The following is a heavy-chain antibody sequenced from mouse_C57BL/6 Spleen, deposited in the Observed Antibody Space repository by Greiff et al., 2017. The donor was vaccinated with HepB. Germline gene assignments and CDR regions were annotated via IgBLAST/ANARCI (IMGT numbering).Heavy chain of an antibody. J-gene: IGHJ3*01. CDR1: GYSFTSYY. Sequence: VQLVESGPELVKPGASVKISCKASGYSFTSYYIHWVKQRPGQGLEWIGWIYPGSGNTKYNEKFKGKATLTADTSSSTAYMQLSSLTSEDSAVYYCANIDSSGYVGTYWGQGTLVTVSA. V-gene: IGHV1-66*01. CDR3: ANIDSSGYVGTY. D-gene: IGHD3-2*02. CDR2: IYPGSGNT.